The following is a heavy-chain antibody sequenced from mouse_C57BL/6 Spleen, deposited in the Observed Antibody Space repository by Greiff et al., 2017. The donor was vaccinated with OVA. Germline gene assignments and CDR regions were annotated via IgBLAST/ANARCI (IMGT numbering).Heavy chain of an antibody. CDR2: FYPGSGSI. D-gene: IGHD1-1*01. V-gene: IGHV1-62-2*01. CDR1: GYTFTEYT. Sequence: VQLVESGAELVKPGASVKLSCKASGYTFTEYTIHWVKQRSGQGLEWIGWFYPGSGSIKYNEKFKDKATLTADKSSSTVYMELSRLTSEDSAVYFCARHEEDYYGSSPDAMDYWGQGTSVTVSS. CDR3: ARHEEDYYGSSPDAMDY. J-gene: IGHJ4*01.